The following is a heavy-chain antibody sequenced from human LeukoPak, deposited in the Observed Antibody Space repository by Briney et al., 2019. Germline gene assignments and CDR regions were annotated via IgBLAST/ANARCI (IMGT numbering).Heavy chain of an antibody. J-gene: IGHJ6*02. V-gene: IGHV3-23*01. D-gene: IGHD5-18*01. CDR1: GFTVSSNY. CDR3: AKDGDVDTAMVDYYYYGMDV. CDR2: ISGSGGST. Sequence: PGGSLRLSCAASGFTVSSNYMSWVRQAPGKGLEWVSAISGSGGSTYYADSVKGRFTISRDNSKNTLYLQMNSLRAEDTAVYYCAKDGDVDTAMVDYYYYGMDVWGQGTTVTVSS.